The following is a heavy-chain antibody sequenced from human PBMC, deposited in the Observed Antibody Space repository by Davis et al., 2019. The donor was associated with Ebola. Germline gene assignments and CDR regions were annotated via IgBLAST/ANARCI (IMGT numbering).Heavy chain of an antibody. V-gene: IGHV4-34*01. Sequence: MPSETLSLTCAVYGASFSGYYWSWIRQPPGKGLEWIGEINHSGSTHYNPSLKSRVTISVDTSKNQFSLKLSSVTAADTAVYHCARGSPRYCSSTSCAGGVNWFDPWGQGTLVTVSS. CDR3: ARGSPRYCSSTSCAGGVNWFDP. J-gene: IGHJ5*02. CDR1: GASFSGYY. D-gene: IGHD2-2*01. CDR2: INHSGST.